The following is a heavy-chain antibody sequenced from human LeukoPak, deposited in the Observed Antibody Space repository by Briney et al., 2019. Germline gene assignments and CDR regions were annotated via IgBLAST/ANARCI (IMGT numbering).Heavy chain of an antibody. V-gene: IGHV4-39*01. Sequence: PSETLSPTCTVSGGSISDSGYYWGWIRQPPGKGLEWIGNSYYSGSTYYNPSLKSRVTISIDTSKNHFFLKLTSVTAADTAVYYCARLSCSSTRCNYYYGMDVWGQGTTVTVS. CDR1: GGSISDSGYY. CDR3: ARLSCSSTRCNYYYGMDV. CDR2: SYYSGST. J-gene: IGHJ6*02. D-gene: IGHD2-2*01.